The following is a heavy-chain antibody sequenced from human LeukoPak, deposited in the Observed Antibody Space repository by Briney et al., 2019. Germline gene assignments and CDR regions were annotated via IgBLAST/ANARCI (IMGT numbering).Heavy chain of an antibody. CDR1: GFTLSGYA. CDR2: ISKEGGRT. D-gene: IGHD2-8*01. V-gene: IGHV3-64*04. Sequence: GGSLRLSCSASGFTLSGYAMHWVRQAPGKGLQYVSVISKEGGRTYYADSVKGRFTISRDNAKKSLYLQMNSLRAEDTAVYYCARDNGNKYYFDYWGQGTLVTVSS. CDR3: ARDNGNKYYFDY. J-gene: IGHJ4*02.